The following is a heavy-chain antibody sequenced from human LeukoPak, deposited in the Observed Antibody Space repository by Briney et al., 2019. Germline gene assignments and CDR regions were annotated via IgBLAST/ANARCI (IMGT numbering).Heavy chain of an antibody. CDR3: ARASTEYAVTDGFDT. CDR2: VSFGSSYI. J-gene: IGHJ5*02. CDR1: GFTFKDWT. V-gene: IGHV3-21*06. D-gene: IGHD4-17*01. Sequence: GGSLRLSCAASGFTFKDWTMNWVRQSPGKGLQWVSYVSFGSSYISYADSLKGRFTISRDDAKSSVYLEMTSLRTDDTAVYYCARASTEYAVTDGFDTWGPGTLVTVSS.